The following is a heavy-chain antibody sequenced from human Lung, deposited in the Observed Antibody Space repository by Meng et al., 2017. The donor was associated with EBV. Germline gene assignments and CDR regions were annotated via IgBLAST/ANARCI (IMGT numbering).Heavy chain of an antibody. CDR1: GGSFSGYY. CDR2: INHSGIT. CDR3: ARGGTSSAPFDY. V-gene: IGHV4-34*01. D-gene: IGHD2-2*01. J-gene: IGHJ4*02. Sequence: QVQLQQWGAGLLKPSGHLSLTCAVYGGSFSGYYWSWIRQPPGKGLEWIGEINHSGITNYNPSLKSRVTISVDTSKNQFSLSLNSVTAADTAVYYCARGGTSSAPFDYWGQETLVTVSS.